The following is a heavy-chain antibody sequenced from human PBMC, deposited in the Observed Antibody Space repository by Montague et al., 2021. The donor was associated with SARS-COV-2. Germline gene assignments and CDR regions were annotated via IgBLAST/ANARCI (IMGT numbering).Heavy chain of an antibody. CDR3: ARDGGTQSSHWCGALDA. D-gene: IGHD3-10*01. Sequence: SETLSLTCTVSGDSMSGYYWSWVRQPPGTGLEWIGYIYYSGSTSYNPSLNSRVTISIDASKKQFSLKLTSVTAADTAVYFCARDGGTQSSHWCGALDAWGQGTMVTVSS. CDR2: IYYSGST. J-gene: IGHJ5*01. CDR1: GDSMSGYY. V-gene: IGHV4-59*01.